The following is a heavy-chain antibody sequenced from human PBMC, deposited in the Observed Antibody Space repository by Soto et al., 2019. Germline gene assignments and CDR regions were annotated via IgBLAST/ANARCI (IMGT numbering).Heavy chain of an antibody. CDR1: GFTISGYG. D-gene: IGHD6-19*01. J-gene: IGHJ4*02. V-gene: IGHV3-33*01. CDR2: IWYDGSNE. CDR3: ARRFSSGWYADY. Sequence: QVQLVESGGGVVQPGRSLILSCAASGFTISGYGMHWVRQAPGKGLEWVAVIWYDGSNENYADTVKGRFTISRDNSKNTLYLQMNSLRDEDTAVYYCARRFSSGWYADYWGQGTLVTVSS.